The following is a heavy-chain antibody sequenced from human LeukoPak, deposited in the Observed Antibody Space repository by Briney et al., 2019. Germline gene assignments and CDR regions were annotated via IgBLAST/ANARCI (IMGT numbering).Heavy chain of an antibody. D-gene: IGHD3-10*01. V-gene: IGHV3-23*01. CDR1: GFTFSSYA. J-gene: IGHJ4*02. CDR2: ISDSGGRT. Sequence: GGSLRLSCAASGFTFSSYALSWVRQAPGKELGWVSAISDSGGRTYYADSVKGRFTISRDNSKNTLFLQMNSLRAEDTAAYYCAKHYGSGTYYNYFDYWGQGTLVTVSS. CDR3: AKHYGSGTYYNYFDY.